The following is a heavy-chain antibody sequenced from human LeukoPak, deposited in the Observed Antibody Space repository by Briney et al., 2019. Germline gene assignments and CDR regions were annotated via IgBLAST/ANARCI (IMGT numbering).Heavy chain of an antibody. D-gene: IGHD6-19*01. CDR1: GFSFSNYW. V-gene: IGHV3-7*01. J-gene: IGHJ4*02. CDR3: TRATGWYPDY. CDR2: IKHDGIGM. Sequence: TGGSLRLSCAASGFSFSNYWMSWVRQAPGKGLEWVANIKHDGIGMNYADSAKGRFTISRDNAKNSLYLQMTSLRAEDTALYYCTRATGWYPDYWGQGTLITVSS.